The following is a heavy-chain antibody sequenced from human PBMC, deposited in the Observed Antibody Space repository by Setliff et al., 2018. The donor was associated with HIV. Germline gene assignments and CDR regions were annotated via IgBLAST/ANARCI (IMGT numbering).Heavy chain of an antibody. Sequence: SETLSLTCTVSGGSIGTTGHYWGWVRQPPGKGLEWIASLFDSANIYTHPSLRSRVTISVDTSKNQFSLRLSSVTAADTALYYCARLYVVADYYFDYWGQGTLVTVSS. CDR1: GGSIGTTGHY. J-gene: IGHJ4*02. CDR3: ARLYVVADYYFDY. V-gene: IGHV4-39*01. D-gene: IGHD6-19*01. CDR2: LFDSANI.